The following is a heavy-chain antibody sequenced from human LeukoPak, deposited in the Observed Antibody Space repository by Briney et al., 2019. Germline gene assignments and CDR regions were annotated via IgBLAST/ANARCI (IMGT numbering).Heavy chain of an antibody. CDR2: FDPEDGET. J-gene: IGHJ4*02. V-gene: IGHV1-24*01. Sequence: ASVKVSCKVSGYTLTELSMHWVRQAPGKGLEWMGGFDPEDGETIYAQKFQGRVTMTEDTSTDTAYMELSRLRSDDTAVYYCAREVPAAIREYYFDYWGQGTLVTVSS. CDR3: AREVPAAIREYYFDY. D-gene: IGHD2-2*01. CDR1: GYTLTELS.